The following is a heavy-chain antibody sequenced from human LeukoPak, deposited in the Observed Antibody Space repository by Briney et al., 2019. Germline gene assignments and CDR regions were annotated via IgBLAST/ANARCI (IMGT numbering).Heavy chain of an antibody. CDR3: ARVRKRSPHLREYGMDV. D-gene: IGHD3-16*01. CDR1: GGSISSYY. J-gene: IGHJ6*02. Sequence: SETLSLTCTVSGGSISSYYWSWIRQPPGKGLEWIGYIYYSGSTNYNPSLKSRITISVDTSKNQFSLKLSSVTAADTAVYYCARVRKRSPHLREYGMDVWGQGTTVTVSS. V-gene: IGHV4-59*01. CDR2: IYYSGST.